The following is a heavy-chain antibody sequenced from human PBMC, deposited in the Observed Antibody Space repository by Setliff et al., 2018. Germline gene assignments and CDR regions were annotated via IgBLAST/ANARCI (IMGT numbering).Heavy chain of an antibody. J-gene: IGHJ4*02. D-gene: IGHD2-15*01. Sequence: GASVKVSCKASGYTFTSYAMHWVRQAPGQRLEWMGWINAGNGNTKYSQKFQGRVTITRDTSASTAYMEQSSLRSEDTAVYYCARDGGYCSGGSCYGLDYWGQGTLVTVSS. V-gene: IGHV1-3*01. CDR3: ARDGGYCSGGSCYGLDY. CDR1: GYTFTSYA. CDR2: INAGNGNT.